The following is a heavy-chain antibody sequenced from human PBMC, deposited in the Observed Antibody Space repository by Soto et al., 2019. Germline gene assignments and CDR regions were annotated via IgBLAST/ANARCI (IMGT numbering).Heavy chain of an antibody. Sequence: LRLSCAASGFTFSDNYMSWIRQAPGKGLEWVSHISSTSSYSNHADSVKGRFTTSRDNAKNSLYLHMNGLRAEDTAVYYCAGGGYTYGRHDYWGRGTLVTVYS. CDR2: ISSTSSYS. J-gene: IGHJ4*02. CDR1: GFTFSDNY. V-gene: IGHV3-11*06. D-gene: IGHD5-18*01. CDR3: AGGGYTYGRHDY.